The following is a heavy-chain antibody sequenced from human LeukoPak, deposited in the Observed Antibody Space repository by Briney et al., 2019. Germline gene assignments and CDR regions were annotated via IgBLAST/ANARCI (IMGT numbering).Heavy chain of an antibody. J-gene: IGHJ4*02. CDR2: IGSDGRT. V-gene: IGHV3-23*01. CDR1: GFTFSGNA. Sequence: GGSLRLSCEASGFTFSGNAMAWVRQAPGKGPEWVSGIGSDGRTHYADSVKGRFTISRDNSKNTVYLQMNSLRAEDTAVYYCARLKRNGYYDSSGYYYFDYWGQGTLVTVSS. D-gene: IGHD3-22*01. CDR3: ARLKRNGYYDSSGYYYFDY.